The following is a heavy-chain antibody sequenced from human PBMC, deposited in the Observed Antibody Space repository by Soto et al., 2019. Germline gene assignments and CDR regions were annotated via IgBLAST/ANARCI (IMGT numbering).Heavy chain of an antibody. D-gene: IGHD3-22*01. CDR2: IKQDGSEK. CDR3: ASYYYDSSGYTLPS. J-gene: IGHJ4*02. CDR1: GFTVSSHW. Sequence: GGSLRLSCAGSGFTVSSHWMSWVRQAPGKGLEWVANIKQDGSEKYYVDSVKGRFTISRDNAKNSLYLQMSSLRAEDTAVYYCASYYYDSSGYTLPSWGQGTLVTVSS. V-gene: IGHV3-7*05.